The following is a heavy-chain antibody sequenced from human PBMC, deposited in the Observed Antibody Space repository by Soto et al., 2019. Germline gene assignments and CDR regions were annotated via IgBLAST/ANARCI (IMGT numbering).Heavy chain of an antibody. V-gene: IGHV3-23*01. J-gene: IGHJ3*02. Sequence: XGSLRLSCASSVFSFSSYAMSCVRQSPGKGLEWVSTISGSGGDTYYADSVKGRFTISGDNSKNTLYLQMNSLRAEDTAIYCCVQRRAHWGAFDIWGQGTTVNVSS. CDR3: VQRRAHWGAFDI. CDR2: ISGSGGDT. D-gene: IGHD7-27*01. CDR1: VFSFSSYA.